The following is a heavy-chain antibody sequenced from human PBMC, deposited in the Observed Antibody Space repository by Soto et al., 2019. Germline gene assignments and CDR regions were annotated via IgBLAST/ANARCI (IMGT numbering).Heavy chain of an antibody. CDR1: GFTFSSYG. D-gene: IGHD3-22*01. CDR3: AKDLLSYYYDSSGYSPRN. Sequence: GGSLRLSCAASGFTFSSYGMHWVRQAPGKGLEWVAVISYDGSNKYYADPVKGRFTISRDNSKNTLYLQMNSMRAEDTAVYYCAKDLLSYYYDSSGYSPRNWGQGTLVTVSS. J-gene: IGHJ4*02. CDR2: ISYDGSNK. V-gene: IGHV3-30*18.